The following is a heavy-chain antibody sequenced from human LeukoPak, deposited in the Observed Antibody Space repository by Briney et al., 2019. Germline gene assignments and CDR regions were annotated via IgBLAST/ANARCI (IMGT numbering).Heavy chain of an antibody. CDR1: GFTFSSYG. CDR3: TRGSQSDYYYGMDV. V-gene: IGHV3-73*01. CDR2: IRSRTNTYAT. Sequence: PGGSLRLSCAASGFTFSSYGMHWVRQASGKGLEWVGRIRSRTNTYATAYAASVKGRFTISRDDSKNTAYLQMNSLKTEDTAVYYCTRGSQSDYYYGMDVWGQGTAVTVSS. J-gene: IGHJ6*02.